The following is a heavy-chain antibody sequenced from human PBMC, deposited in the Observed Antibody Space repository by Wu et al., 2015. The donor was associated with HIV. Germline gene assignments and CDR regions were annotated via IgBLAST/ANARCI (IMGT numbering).Heavy chain of an antibody. J-gene: IGHJ4*02. CDR1: GDTFSNYA. CDR2: IISIFDIV. CDR3: ARVGRTATRGYFDY. Sequence: QVQLAQSGAEVKKPGSSVKVSCKASGDTFSNYAINWVRLAPGQGLEWMGGIISIFDIVNYAQKFQGRVTITADKSTSTSYMELSSLRSEDTAVYYCARVGRTATRGYFDYWGQGTLVTVSS. V-gene: IGHV1-69*14.